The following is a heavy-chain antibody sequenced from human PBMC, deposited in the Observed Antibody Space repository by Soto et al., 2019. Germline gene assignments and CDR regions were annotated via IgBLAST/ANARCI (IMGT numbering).Heavy chain of an antibody. J-gene: IGHJ4*02. Sequence: QVQLVQSGSEVKKPGPSVKVSCKASGYTFTSYAMHWVRQAPGQRLEWMGWINACNGNTKYSPKFQGRVTITMDTSASAAYLELSSLRSSDTAVYYCARDLRIVSIADRPVDYWGPGTLVTVAS. CDR2: INACNGNT. CDR1: GYTFTSYA. D-gene: IGHD6-6*01. V-gene: IGHV1-3*01. CDR3: ARDLRIVSIADRPVDY.